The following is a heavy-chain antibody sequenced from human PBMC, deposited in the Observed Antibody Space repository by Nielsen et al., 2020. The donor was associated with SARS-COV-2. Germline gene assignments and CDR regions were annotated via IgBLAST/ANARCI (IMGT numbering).Heavy chain of an antibody. CDR3: APFDCTNGVCLDY. D-gene: IGHD2-8*01. Sequence: GESLKISCAASGFTFDDYGMSWVRQAPGKGLEWVSGINWNGGSTGYADSVKGRFTISRDNAKNSLYLQMNSLRAEDTALYHCAPFDCTNGVCLDYWGQGTLVTVSS. J-gene: IGHJ4*02. CDR1: GFTFDDYG. CDR2: INWNGGST. V-gene: IGHV3-20*01.